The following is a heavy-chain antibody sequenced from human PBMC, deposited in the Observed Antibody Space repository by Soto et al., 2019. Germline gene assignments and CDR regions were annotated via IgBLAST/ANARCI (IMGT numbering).Heavy chain of an antibody. J-gene: IGHJ6*02. D-gene: IGHD2-15*01. V-gene: IGHV4-34*01. CDR2: INHSGST. CDR1: GGSFSRYY. CDR3: ARSQPRIGYCSGGSCYTAWSYYYSMDV. Sequence: SETLSLTCAVSGGSFSRYYWRWIRQPPGKGLEWIGEINHSGSTNYNPSLKSRVTISVDTSKNQLSLKLSSVTAADTAVYYCARSQPRIGYCSGGSCYTAWSYYYSMDVWGQGTTVTVSS.